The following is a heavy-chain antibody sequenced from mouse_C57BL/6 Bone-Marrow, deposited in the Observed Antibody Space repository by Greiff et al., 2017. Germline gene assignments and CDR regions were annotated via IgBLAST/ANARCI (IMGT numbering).Heavy chain of an antibody. Sequence: EVQLQESGGGLVKPGGSLKLSCAASGFTFSSYAMSWVRQTPEKRLEWVATISDGGSYTYYPDNVKGRFTISRDNAKNNLYLQMSHLKSEDTAMYYCARDVYYYGYFDYWGQGTTLTVSS. CDR3: ARDVYYYGYFDY. V-gene: IGHV5-4*01. CDR2: ISDGGSYT. J-gene: IGHJ2*01. CDR1: GFTFSSYA. D-gene: IGHD1-1*01.